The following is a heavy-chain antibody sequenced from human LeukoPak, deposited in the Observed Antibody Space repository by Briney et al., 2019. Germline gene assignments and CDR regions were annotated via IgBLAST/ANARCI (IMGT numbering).Heavy chain of an antibody. D-gene: IGHD2-2*01. J-gene: IGHJ6*03. CDR1: GGSISSYY. CDR3: ARGRRVPAAIYYYYYYMDV. Sequence: SETLSLTCTVSGGSISSYYWSWIRQPPGKGLEWIGYIYYSGSTNYNPSLKSRVTISVDTSKNQFSLRLSSVTAADTAVYYCARGRRVPAAIYYYYYYMDVWGKGTTVTISS. CDR2: IYYSGST. V-gene: IGHV4-59*01.